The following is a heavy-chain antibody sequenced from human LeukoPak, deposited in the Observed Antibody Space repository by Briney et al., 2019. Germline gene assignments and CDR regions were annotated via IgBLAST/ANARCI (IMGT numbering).Heavy chain of an antibody. CDR2: ISYDGSNK. D-gene: IGHD4-4*01. Sequence: PGGSLRLSCAASGFTFSSYTMHWVRQAPGKRLEWVAVISYDGSNKYYADSVKGRITISRDSSRNTLYLQMNSLRDEDTAVYYCARSGVTTVIPWYFDYWGQGTLVTVSS. CDR3: ARSGVTTVIPWYFDY. J-gene: IGHJ4*02. CDR1: GFTFSSYT. V-gene: IGHV3-30-3*01.